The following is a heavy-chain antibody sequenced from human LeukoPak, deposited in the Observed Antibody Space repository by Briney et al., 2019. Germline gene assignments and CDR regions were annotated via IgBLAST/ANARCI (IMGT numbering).Heavy chain of an antibody. CDR1: GGTFSSYA. D-gene: IGHD1-26*01. Sequence: PGASVKVSCKASGGTFSSYAISWVRQAPGQGLEWMGGITPIFGTANYAQKFQGRVTITADESTSTAYMELSSLRSEDTAVYYCARGKSGSYSLYPAGFDYWGQGTLVTVSS. J-gene: IGHJ4*02. CDR2: ITPIFGTA. CDR3: ARGKSGSYSLYPAGFDY. V-gene: IGHV1-69*13.